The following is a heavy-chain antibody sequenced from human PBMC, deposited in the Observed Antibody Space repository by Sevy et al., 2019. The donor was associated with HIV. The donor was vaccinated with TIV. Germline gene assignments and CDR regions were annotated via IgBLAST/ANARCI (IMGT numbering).Heavy chain of an antibody. D-gene: IGHD3-10*01. CDR2: INHSGST. Sequence: SETLSLTCAVYGGSFSGYYWNWIRQPPGKGLEWIGEINHSGSTNYNPSLKSRVSIAVDTSKNQFSLKLRSVTAADTAVYYCARSSYYGSGSYYVDYWGQGTLVTVSS. J-gene: IGHJ4*02. V-gene: IGHV4-34*01. CDR1: GGSFSGYY. CDR3: ARSSYYGSGSYYVDY.